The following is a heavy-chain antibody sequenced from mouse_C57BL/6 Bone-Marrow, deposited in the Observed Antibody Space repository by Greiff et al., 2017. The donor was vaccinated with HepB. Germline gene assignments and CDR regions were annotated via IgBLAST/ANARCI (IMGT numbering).Heavy chain of an antibody. CDR2: ISSGSSTI. CDR3: ARGGYVAFDY. Sequence: EVMLVESGGGLVKPGGSLKLSCAASGFTFSDYGMHWVRQAPEKGLEWVAYISSGSSTIYYADTVKGRFTISRDNAKNTLFLQMTSLRSEDTAMYYCARGGYVAFDYWGQGTTLTVSS. J-gene: IGHJ2*01. D-gene: IGHD2-2*01. V-gene: IGHV5-17*01. CDR1: GFTFSDYG.